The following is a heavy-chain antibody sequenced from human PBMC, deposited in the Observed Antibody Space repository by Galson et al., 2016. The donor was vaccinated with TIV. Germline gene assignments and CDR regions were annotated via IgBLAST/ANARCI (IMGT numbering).Heavy chain of an antibody. Sequence: SLRLSCAASGFSFSDYAMNWVRQAPGRGLEWVAVISYDGRSKYYADFLKGRSTISRDNSRNTLHLQLNSLTTDDTAVYHCSKEVVDSSRLDEIGTAATAFDSWGQGTLVIVSS. D-gene: IGHD2-15*01. CDR1: GFSFSDYA. J-gene: IGHJ4*02. CDR2: ISYDGRSK. V-gene: IGHV3-30*18. CDR3: SKEVVDSSRLDEIGTAATAFDS.